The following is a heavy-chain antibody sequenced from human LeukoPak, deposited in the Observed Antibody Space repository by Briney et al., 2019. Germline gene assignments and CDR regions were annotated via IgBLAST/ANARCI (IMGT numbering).Heavy chain of an antibody. CDR2: ISYDGSNK. CDR3: ARDSDTAMVFPDY. V-gene: IGHV3-30*04. J-gene: IGHJ4*02. Sequence: PGGSLRLSCEASGFTFSSYAMHWVRQAPGKGLEWVAVISYDGSNKYYADSVKGRFTISRDNSKNTLYLQMNSLRAEDTAVYYCARDSDTAMVFPDYWGQGTLVTVSS. CDR1: GFTFSSYA. D-gene: IGHD5-18*01.